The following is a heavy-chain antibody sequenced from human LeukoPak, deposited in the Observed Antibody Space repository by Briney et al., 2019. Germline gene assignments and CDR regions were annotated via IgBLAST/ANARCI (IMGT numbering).Heavy chain of an antibody. Sequence: GGSLRLSCAASGFTFSSYAMSWVRQAPGKGLEWVSAISGSGGSTYYADSVKGRFTISRDNSKNTLYLQMHSLRAEDTAVYYCAKPVQRGVYNWNYLGWFDPWGLGTLVTVSS. CDR1: GFTFSSYA. CDR2: ISGSGGST. CDR3: AKPVQRGVYNWNYLGWFDP. V-gene: IGHV3-23*01. J-gene: IGHJ5*02. D-gene: IGHD1-7*01.